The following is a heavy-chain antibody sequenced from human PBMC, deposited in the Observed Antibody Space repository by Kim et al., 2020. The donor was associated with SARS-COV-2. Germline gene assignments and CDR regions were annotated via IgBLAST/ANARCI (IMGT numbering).Heavy chain of an antibody. D-gene: IGHD6-13*01. Sequence: YPSGSTNYNPSLKRRVTISVDKSKNQFSLKLSSVTAADTAVYYCARREQLWGQGTLVTVSS. J-gene: IGHJ4*02. CDR2: YPSGST. CDR3: ARREQL. V-gene: IGHV4-4*02.